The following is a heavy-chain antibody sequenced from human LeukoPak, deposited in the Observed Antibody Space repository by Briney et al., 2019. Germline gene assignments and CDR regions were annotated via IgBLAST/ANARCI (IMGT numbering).Heavy chain of an antibody. D-gene: IGHD1-1*01. CDR1: GYTFTSYA. V-gene: IGHV7-4-1*02. CDR3: ARDQGTTGTTWWGYYYYMDV. Sequence: APVKVSCKASGYTFTSYAMNWVRQAPGQGLEWMGWINTNTGNPTYAQGFTGRFVFSLDTSVSTAYLQISSLKAEDTAVYYCARDQGTTGTTWWGYYYYMDVWGKGTTVTVSS. CDR2: INTNTGNP. J-gene: IGHJ6*03.